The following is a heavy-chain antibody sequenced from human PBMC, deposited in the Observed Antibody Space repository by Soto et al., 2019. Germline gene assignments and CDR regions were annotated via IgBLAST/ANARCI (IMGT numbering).Heavy chain of an antibody. CDR1: GFTFSSYS. CDR3: ARAFVGCSNSCPYDS. J-gene: IGHJ5*02. V-gene: IGHV3-48*01. D-gene: IGHD2-2*01. CDR2: ISSSGSTI. Sequence: EVQLVESGGGLEQRGGSLRLSCAASGFTFSSYSMNWVRQAPGKGLEWVSYISSSGSTIFYADSVKGRFTISRDNADNSLYLQMNRLRAEDTAVYYCARAFVGCSNSCPYDSWGQGTLVTVSS.